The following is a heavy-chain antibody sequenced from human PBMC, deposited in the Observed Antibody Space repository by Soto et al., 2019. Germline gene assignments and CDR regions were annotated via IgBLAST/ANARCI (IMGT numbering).Heavy chain of an antibody. V-gene: IGHV3-33*01. CDR3: ARDDAFDNENGFDM. CDR1: GFPFSFYG. D-gene: IGHD3-3*02. Sequence: GGSLRLSCAGSGFPFSFYGFHWVRQSPGKGLEWLGVIVSDGSAIYHADSLEGRFFISRDNSKDILYLQMNSLRVEDTAVYYCARDDAFDNENGFDMWGQGTMVTVSS. J-gene: IGHJ3*02. CDR2: IVSDGSAI.